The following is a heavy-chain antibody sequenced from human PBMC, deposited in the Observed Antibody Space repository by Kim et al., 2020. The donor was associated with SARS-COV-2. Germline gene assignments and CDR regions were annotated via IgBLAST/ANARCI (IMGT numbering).Heavy chain of an antibody. V-gene: IGHV4-39*01. CDR1: GGSISSSSYY. CDR3: ARRTGYSSSWGLIDP. CDR2: IYYSGST. D-gene: IGHD6-13*01. J-gene: IGHJ5*02. Sequence: SETLSLTCTVSGGSISSSSYYWGWIRQPPGKGLEWIGSIYYSGSTYYNPSLKSRVTISVDTSKNQFSLKLSSVTAADTAVYYCARRTGYSSSWGLIDPWGQGTLVTVSS.